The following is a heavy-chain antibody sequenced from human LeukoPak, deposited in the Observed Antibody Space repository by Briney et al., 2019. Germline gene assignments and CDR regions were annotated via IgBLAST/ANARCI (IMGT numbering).Heavy chain of an antibody. CDR1: GFTFSNYW. Sequence: GGSLRLSCAASGFTFSNYWMHWVRQAPGRGLVWVSRINSDGSRTTYADSVKGRFTISRDNAENTLFLHVNSLRAEDTAIYYCARGSYYGADANSFDYWGQGTLVTVSS. CDR2: INSDGSRT. J-gene: IGHJ4*02. V-gene: IGHV3-74*01. CDR3: ARGSYYGADANSFDY. D-gene: IGHD4-17*01.